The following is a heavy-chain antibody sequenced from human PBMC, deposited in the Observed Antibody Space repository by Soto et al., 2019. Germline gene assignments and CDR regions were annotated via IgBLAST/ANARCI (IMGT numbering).Heavy chain of an antibody. D-gene: IGHD6-6*01. J-gene: IGHJ5*02. Sequence: VQLVESGGGVVQPGRSLRLSCAASGFTFSSYGMHWVRQAPGKGLEWVAVISYDGSNKYYADSVKGRFTISRDNSKNTLYLQMNSLRAEDTAVYYCAKDVAARSWGQGTLVTVSS. CDR1: GFTFSSYG. V-gene: IGHV3-30*18. CDR2: ISYDGSNK. CDR3: AKDVAARS.